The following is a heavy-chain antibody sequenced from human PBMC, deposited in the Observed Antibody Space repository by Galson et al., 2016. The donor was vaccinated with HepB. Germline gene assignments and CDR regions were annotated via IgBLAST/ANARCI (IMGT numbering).Heavy chain of an antibody. Sequence: SLRLSCAASGFTLSSRDMHWVRHVTGRGLEWVSAIGSAGDTYYADSVKGRFTFSREDAKNSLYLQMNSLRDGDTAVYYCVRERGGPKKNIVNGAFDMWGQGTMVIVSS. CDR2: IGSAGDT. V-gene: IGHV3-13*01. CDR3: VRERGGPKKNIVNGAFDM. CDR1: GFTLSSRD. J-gene: IGHJ3*02. D-gene: IGHD2/OR15-2a*01.